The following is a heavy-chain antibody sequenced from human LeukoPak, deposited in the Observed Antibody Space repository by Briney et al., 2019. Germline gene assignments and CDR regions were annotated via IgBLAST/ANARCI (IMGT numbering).Heavy chain of an antibody. CDR1: GGSIRSSYYY. Sequence: SETLSLTCTVSGGSIRSSYYYWSWIRQPPGKGLEWIGYIYYSGSTYYNPSLKSRVTISVDTSKNQFSLKLSSVTAADTAVYYCAREDENTFDYWGQGTLVTVSS. D-gene: IGHD2/OR15-2a*01. CDR3: AREDENTFDY. J-gene: IGHJ4*02. V-gene: IGHV4-30-4*01. CDR2: IYYSGST.